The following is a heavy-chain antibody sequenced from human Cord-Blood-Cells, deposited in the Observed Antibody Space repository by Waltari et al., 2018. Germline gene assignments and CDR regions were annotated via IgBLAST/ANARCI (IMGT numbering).Heavy chain of an antibody. CDR3: ARGTAYYDMLTGYTYYYYYMDV. J-gene: IGHJ6*03. D-gene: IGHD3-9*01. V-gene: IGHV2-26*01. Sequence: QVTLKESGPVLVKPTETLTLTCTVSGFSLSNARMGVSWIRQPPGKALEWLAHIFSNDEKSYSTSQKSRLTISKDTSKSQVVLTMTNMDPVDTATYYCARGTAYYDMLTGYTYYYYYMDVWGKGTTVTVSS. CDR1: GFSLSNARMG. CDR2: IFSNDEK.